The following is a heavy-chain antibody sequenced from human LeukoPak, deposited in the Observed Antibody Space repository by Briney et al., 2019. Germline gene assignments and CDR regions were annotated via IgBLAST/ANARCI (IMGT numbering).Heavy chain of an antibody. CDR2: ISPDGSYT. Sequence: GGSLRLSCAGSGFGFSDFYINWIRHSPGKGPGWLAYISPDGSYTTYGDSVKGRFVISRDNAKNSASLQMNSLRVEDTAVYFCASDQVSGVFDYWGQGARVTVS. V-gene: IGHV3-11*05. CDR1: GFGFSDFY. CDR3: ASDQVSGVFDY. D-gene: IGHD5/OR15-5a*01. J-gene: IGHJ4*02.